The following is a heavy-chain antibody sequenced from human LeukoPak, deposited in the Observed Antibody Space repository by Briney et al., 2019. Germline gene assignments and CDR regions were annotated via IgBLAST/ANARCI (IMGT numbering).Heavy chain of an antibody. Sequence: SVKVSCKASGYTYTSYSISWVRQAPGQGLEWMGGIIPIFCTVNNAQKFQGRVTITAEESRSTAYMELSSLRSEDTAVYFCARERTYYDILTGYYGYFDYWGQGTLVNVFS. J-gene: IGHJ4*02. CDR3: ARERTYYDILTGYYGYFDY. CDR2: IIPIFCTV. D-gene: IGHD3-9*01. CDR1: GYTYTSYS. V-gene: IGHV1-69*13.